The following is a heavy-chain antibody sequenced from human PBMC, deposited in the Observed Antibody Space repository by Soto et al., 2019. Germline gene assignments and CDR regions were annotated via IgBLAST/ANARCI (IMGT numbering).Heavy chain of an antibody. CDR3: ARDRDGGTCGDAFDI. J-gene: IGHJ3*02. CDR1: GYTFTNYG. V-gene: IGHV1-18*01. CDR2: ISPYNGKT. D-gene: IGHD1-1*01. Sequence: QAQLVQSGAEVKKPGASVNISCKASGYTFTNYGFIWVRQAPGHGLEWVGWISPYNGKTEYAQNLQGRVTMTRDKPTSTAYRELRSLRSDDTAVYYCARDRDGGTCGDAFDIWGQGPMVNVSS.